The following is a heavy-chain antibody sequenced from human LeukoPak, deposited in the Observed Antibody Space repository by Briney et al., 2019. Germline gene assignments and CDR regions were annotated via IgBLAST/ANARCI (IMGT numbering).Heavy chain of an antibody. V-gene: IGHV1-18*01. CDR3: ARVEADYDSSGYHAFDY. J-gene: IGHJ4*02. CDR1: GYTFTSYG. D-gene: IGHD3-22*01. Sequence: ASVKVSCKASGYTFTSYGISWVRQAPGQGLEWMGWISAYNGNTNYAQKLQGRVTMTTDTSTSTAYMELRSLGSDDTAVYYCARVEADYDSSGYHAFDYWGQGTLVTVSS. CDR2: ISAYNGNT.